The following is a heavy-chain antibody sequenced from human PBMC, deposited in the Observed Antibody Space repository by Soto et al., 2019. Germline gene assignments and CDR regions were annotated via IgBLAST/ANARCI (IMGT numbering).Heavy chain of an antibody. CDR1: GFSLSIAGMG. Sequence: QVTLKESGPVLLKPTETLTLTCTVSGFSLSIAGMGVSWVRQPPGKALEWLAHIFSNDEKSYNTSLKSRLTISKDSSRGQVVLTITNMDPLDTATYYCARIPHRSGCEGFDYWGQGTLGTVSS. CDR3: ARIPHRSGCEGFDY. CDR2: IFSNDEK. J-gene: IGHJ4*02. V-gene: IGHV2-26*01. D-gene: IGHD6-19*01.